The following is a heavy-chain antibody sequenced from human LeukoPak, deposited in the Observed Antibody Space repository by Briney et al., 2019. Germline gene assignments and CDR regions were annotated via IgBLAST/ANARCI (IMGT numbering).Heavy chain of an antibody. CDR2: IVVGSGNT. CDR3: AAFPQGIAARPRNYYYGMDV. Sequence: ASVKVSCKASGFTFTSSAMQWVRQARGRRLEWIGWIVVGSGNTNYAQKFQERVTITRDMSTSTAYMELSSLRSEDTAVYYCAAFPQGIAARPRNYYYGMDVWGQGTTVTVSS. CDR1: GFTFTSSA. J-gene: IGHJ6*02. V-gene: IGHV1-58*02. D-gene: IGHD6-6*01.